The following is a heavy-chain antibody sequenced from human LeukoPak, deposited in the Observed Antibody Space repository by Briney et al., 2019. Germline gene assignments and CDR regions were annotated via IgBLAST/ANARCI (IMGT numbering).Heavy chain of an antibody. CDR2: ISPSSSYI. V-gene: IGHV3-21*01. Sequence: GGSLRLSCAASKFSFSDYTINWVRQAPGKGLEWVSSISPSSSYIHRVDSVKGRFTISRDNAKNSLYLQMNSLRVEDTAVYYCARGRGCSSMSCYPDYWGQGTLVTVSS. D-gene: IGHD2-2*01. CDR3: ARGRGCSSMSCYPDY. CDR1: KFSFSDYT. J-gene: IGHJ4*02.